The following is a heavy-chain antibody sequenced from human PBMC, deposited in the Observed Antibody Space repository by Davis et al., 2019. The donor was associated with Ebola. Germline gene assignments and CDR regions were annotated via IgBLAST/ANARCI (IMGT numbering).Heavy chain of an antibody. D-gene: IGHD3-3*01. CDR3: AKDKNYDFWSGYPHDAFDI. CDR2: ISGSGGST. V-gene: IGHV3-23*01. Sequence: PGGSLRLSCAASGFTFSSYAMSWVRQAPGKGLEWVSAISGSGGSTYYADSVKGRFTIARDNSKNTLYLQMNSLRAEDTAIYYCAKDKNYDFWSGYPHDAFDIWGQGTMVTVYS. J-gene: IGHJ3*02. CDR1: GFTFSSYA.